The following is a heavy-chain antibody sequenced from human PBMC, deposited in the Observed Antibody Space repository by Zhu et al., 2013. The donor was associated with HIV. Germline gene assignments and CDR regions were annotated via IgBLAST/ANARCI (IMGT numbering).Heavy chain of an antibody. J-gene: IGHJ4*02. V-gene: IGHV1-46*01. CDR1: GYIFTSYY. Sequence: VQLEQSGIQVKNPGASVRVSCKASGYIFTSYYIHWVRQAPGQGLVWMGLINPDGGSVNYTQRFQGRVTMTSDVSRNTVFLELNNLRFDDTAVYYCARGPYFRDYFDYWGQGTLVTVSS. CDR2: INPDGGSV. D-gene: IGHD3-10*02. CDR3: ARGPYFRDYFDY.